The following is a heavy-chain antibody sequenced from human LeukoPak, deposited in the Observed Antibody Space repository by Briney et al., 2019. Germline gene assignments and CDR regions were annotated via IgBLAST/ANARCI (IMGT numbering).Heavy chain of an antibody. D-gene: IGHD5-18*01. V-gene: IGHV4-31*03. CDR2: IYYSGST. J-gene: IGHJ4*02. CDR3: ARTDTAMVYFDY. CDR1: GGSISSGGYY. Sequence: SETLSLTCTVSGGSISSGGYYWSWIRQHSGKGLEWIRYIYYSGSTYYNPSLKSRVTISVDTSKNQFSLKLSSVTAADTAVYYCARTDTAMVYFDYWGQGTLVTVSS.